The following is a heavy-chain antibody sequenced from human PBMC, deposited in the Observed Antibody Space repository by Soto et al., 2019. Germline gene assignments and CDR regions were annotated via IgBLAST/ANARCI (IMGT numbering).Heavy chain of an antibody. Sequence: PSETLSLTCTVSGGSISSDYWSWIRQPPGKGLEWIGDIYNSGSTKYNPSLKSRVTISVDTSKNQFSLKLSSVTAADTAVYYCAREGSGSYYNWFDPWGQGNLVTVSS. CDR3: AREGSGSYYNWFDP. D-gene: IGHD3-10*01. CDR2: IYNSGST. CDR1: GGSISSDY. J-gene: IGHJ5*02. V-gene: IGHV4-59*01.